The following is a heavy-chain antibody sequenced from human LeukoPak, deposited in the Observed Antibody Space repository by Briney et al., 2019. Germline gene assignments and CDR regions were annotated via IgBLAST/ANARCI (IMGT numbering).Heavy chain of an antibody. V-gene: IGHV3-11*04. J-gene: IGHJ6*03. CDR3: AREGGRYYRLYYYYYMDV. CDR1: GFAFSDYY. D-gene: IGHD2/OR15-2a*01. CDR2: ISSSGSTI. Sequence: GGSLRLSCAASGFAFSDYYMSWIRQAPGRGLEWVSYISSSGSTIYYADSVKGRFTISRDNAKNSLYLQMNSLRAEDTAVYYCAREGGRYYRLYYYYYMDVWGKGTTVTVSS.